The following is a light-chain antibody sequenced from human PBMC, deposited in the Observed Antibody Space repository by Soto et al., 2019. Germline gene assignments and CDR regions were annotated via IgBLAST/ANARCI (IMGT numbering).Light chain of an antibody. J-gene: IGLJ1*01. Sequence: QSALTQPASVSGSPGQSITISCTGTSSDVGGYNYVSWYQHHPGKAPKLMIYDVSSRPSGVSNRFSGSKSGNTASLSISGLQAEDEADYSCSSYTSSNTLYVFGTGTKVTVL. CDR1: SSDVGGYNY. V-gene: IGLV2-14*03. CDR2: DVS. CDR3: SSYTSSNTLYV.